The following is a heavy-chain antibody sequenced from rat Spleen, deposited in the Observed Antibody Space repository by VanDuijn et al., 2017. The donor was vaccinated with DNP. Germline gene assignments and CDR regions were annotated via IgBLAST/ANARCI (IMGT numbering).Heavy chain of an antibody. J-gene: IGHJ4*01. Sequence: EVQLVESGGGLVQPGGSLKLSCAASGLNFSNYYMAWVRQTPAKGLEWVASISNTGDNTYYSDSVRGRFSLSRDNAKSTLYLQMDSLRSEDTASYYCARHRTIMPYYYSMDAWGQGASVTVSS. CDR3: ARHRTIMPYYYSMDA. CDR1: GLNFSNYY. V-gene: IGHV5-25*01. D-gene: IGHD1-12*01. CDR2: ISNTGDNT.